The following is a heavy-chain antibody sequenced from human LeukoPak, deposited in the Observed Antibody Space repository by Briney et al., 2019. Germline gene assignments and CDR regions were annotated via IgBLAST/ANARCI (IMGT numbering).Heavy chain of an antibody. CDR3: AREGNVDTAMVTLVDY. Sequence: GASVTVSCTASGYTFTGYYMHWVRQAPGQGLEWMGWINPNSGGTNYAQKFQGRVTMTRDTSISTAYMELSRLRSDDTAVYYCAREGNVDTAMVTLVDYWGQGTLVTVSS. CDR2: INPNSGGT. D-gene: IGHD5-18*01. CDR1: GYTFTGYY. J-gene: IGHJ4*02. V-gene: IGHV1-2*02.